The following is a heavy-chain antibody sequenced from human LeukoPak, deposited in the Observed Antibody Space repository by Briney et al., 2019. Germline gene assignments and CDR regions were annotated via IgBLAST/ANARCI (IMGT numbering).Heavy chain of an antibody. CDR3: AKDIASSRGGFDY. CDR1: GFTFDDYA. J-gene: IGHJ4*02. V-gene: IGHV3-9*01. D-gene: IGHD2-2*01. CDR2: ITWNSGSI. Sequence: LSGGSLRLSCAASGFTFDDYAMHWVRQAPGKGLEWVSGITWNSGSIAYAHSVKGRFTISRDNAKNSLYLQMNSLRAEDTALYYCAKDIASSRGGFDYWGQGTLVTVSS.